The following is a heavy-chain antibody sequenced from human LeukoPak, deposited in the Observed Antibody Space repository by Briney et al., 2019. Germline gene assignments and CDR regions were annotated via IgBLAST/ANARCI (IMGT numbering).Heavy chain of an antibody. Sequence: GGSLRLSCAASGFTFSNYNMNWVRQAPGKRLEWVSYISRGRTTIYYADSVKGRFTISRDNAKNSLYLQMNSLRAEDTAVYYCARDLGLDGDWGQGTLVTVSS. CDR2: ISRGRTTI. V-gene: IGHV3-48*01. CDR3: ARDLGLDGD. D-gene: IGHD1-1*01. CDR1: GFTFSNYN. J-gene: IGHJ4*02.